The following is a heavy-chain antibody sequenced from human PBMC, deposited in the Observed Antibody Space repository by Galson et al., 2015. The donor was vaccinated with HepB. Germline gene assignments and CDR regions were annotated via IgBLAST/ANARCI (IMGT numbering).Heavy chain of an antibody. CDR1: GFTFSDYY. Sequence: SLRLSCAASGFTFSDYYMSWIRQAPGKGLEWVSYISSSGSTIYYADSVKGRFTISRDNAKNSLYLQMNSLRAEDTAVYYCARVVYYYDSSGYYSFDAFDIWGQGTMVTVSS. D-gene: IGHD3-22*01. J-gene: IGHJ3*02. V-gene: IGHV3-11*01. CDR2: ISSSGSTI. CDR3: ARVVYYYDSSGYYSFDAFDI.